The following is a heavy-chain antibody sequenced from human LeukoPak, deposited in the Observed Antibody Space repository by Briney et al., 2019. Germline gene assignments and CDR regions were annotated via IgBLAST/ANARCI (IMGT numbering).Heavy chain of an antibody. CDR2: IVVGSGNT. D-gene: IGHD1-26*01. CDR1: GFTFTSSA. V-gene: IGHV1-58*02. CDR3: ARDWMGATVWHYYYGMDV. J-gene: IGHJ6*02. Sequence: SVKVSCKASGFTFTSSAMQWVRQARGQRLEWIGWIVVGSGNTNYAQKFQERVTITRDMSTSTAYMELSSLRSEDTAVHYCARDWMGATVWHYYYGMDVWGQGTTVTVSS.